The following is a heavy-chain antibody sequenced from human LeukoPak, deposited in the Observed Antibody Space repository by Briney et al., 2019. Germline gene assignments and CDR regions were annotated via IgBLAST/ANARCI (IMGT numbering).Heavy chain of an antibody. J-gene: IGHJ4*02. Sequence: ASVKLSCKPSGYTFTGYYMHWVRQAPGQGLEWMGWINPNSGGTNYAQKFQGRVTMTRDTSISTAYMELSRLRSDDTAVYYCARDIVVVPAAMGFDYWGQGTLVTVSS. CDR2: INPNSGGT. D-gene: IGHD2-2*01. CDR3: ARDIVVVPAAMGFDY. V-gene: IGHV1-2*02. CDR1: GYTFTGYY.